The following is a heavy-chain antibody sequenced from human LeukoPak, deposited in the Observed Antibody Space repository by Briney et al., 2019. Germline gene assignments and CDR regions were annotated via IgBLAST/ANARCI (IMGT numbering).Heavy chain of an antibody. CDR2: IHPGDSDT. J-gene: IGHJ4*02. V-gene: IGHV5-51*01. D-gene: IGHD5-24*01. CDR3: ATHPGGLQSGFDN. Sequence: GESLNISCKGSGYTFTSYWIGWVRQMPGKGLEYMGIIHPGDSDTRYSPSFQGQVTISVDRSSSAAYLQWSRLKASDTAMYYCATHPGGLQSGFDNWGQGTLVTVSS. CDR1: GYTFTSYW.